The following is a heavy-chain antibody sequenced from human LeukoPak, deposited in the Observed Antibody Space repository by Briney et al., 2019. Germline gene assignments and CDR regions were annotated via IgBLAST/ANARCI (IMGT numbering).Heavy chain of an antibody. Sequence: GESLKISCKASGYIFTSYWIAWVRQMPGKGLEWMGIIYPGDSDTRYSPSFQGQVTISADKSISTAYLQWSSLKASDTAMYYCARRDVDTAMVYFDYWGQGTLVTVSS. CDR1: GYIFTSYW. J-gene: IGHJ4*02. CDR3: ARRDVDTAMVYFDY. D-gene: IGHD5-18*01. CDR2: IYPGDSDT. V-gene: IGHV5-51*01.